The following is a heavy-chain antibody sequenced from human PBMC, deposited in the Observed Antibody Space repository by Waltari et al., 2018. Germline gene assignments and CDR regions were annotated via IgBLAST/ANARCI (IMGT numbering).Heavy chain of an antibody. J-gene: IGHJ5*02. CDR2: ISGSGGST. CDR1: GFTFGSYA. CDR3: AKDQGSWHASNWFDP. Sequence: EVQLVESGGGLVQPGGSLRLSCAASGFTFGSYAMRWVRQAPGKGLEWVSAISGSGGSTYYADSVKGRFTISRDNSKNTLYLQMNSLRAEDTAVYYCAKDQGSWHASNWFDPWGQGTLVTVSS. V-gene: IGHV3-23*04. D-gene: IGHD6-13*01.